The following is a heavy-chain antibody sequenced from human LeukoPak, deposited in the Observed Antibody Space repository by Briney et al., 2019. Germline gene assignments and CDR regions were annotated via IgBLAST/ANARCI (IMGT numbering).Heavy chain of an antibody. CDR1: GFTFNMYW. CDR2: INKDGSDK. J-gene: IGHJ4*02. D-gene: IGHD4-23*01. CDR3: ARDAGYGGNSDY. V-gene: IGHV3-7*01. Sequence: GGSLRLSCAASGFTFNMYWMTWVRQAPGKGLESVAYINKDGSDKYYVDSVKGRFTVSRDNAKNSLYLQMNSLRAEDTAVYFCARDAGYGGNSDYWGQGTLVTVSS.